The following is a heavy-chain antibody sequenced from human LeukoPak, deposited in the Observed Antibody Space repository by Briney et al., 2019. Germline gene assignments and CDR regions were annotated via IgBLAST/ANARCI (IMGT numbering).Heavy chain of an antibody. CDR2: INVDGRTT. V-gene: IGHV3-74*01. Sequence: PGGSLRLSCAASGFTFTSNWMHWVRQVPGKGLVWVSRINVDGRTTTYADSVKGRFTFSRDNAKNTLYLQMNSLRVEDTAVYYCARDQTKLETGPHFASWGQGTLVTVSS. D-gene: IGHD3-3*01. J-gene: IGHJ4*02. CDR1: GFTFTSNW. CDR3: ARDQTKLETGPHFAS.